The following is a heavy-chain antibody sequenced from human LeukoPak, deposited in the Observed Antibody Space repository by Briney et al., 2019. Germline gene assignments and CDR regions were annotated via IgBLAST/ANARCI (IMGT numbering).Heavy chain of an antibody. D-gene: IGHD5-12*01. CDR1: GGSISSGGYS. Sequence: SETLSLTCAVSGGSISSGGYSWSWIRQPPGKGLEWIGYIYDSGSTYYNPSLKSRVTISVDRSKNQFSLKLSSVTAADTAVYYCARDSGYDFFDYWGQGTLVTVSS. CDR2: IYDSGST. V-gene: IGHV4-30-2*01. CDR3: ARDSGYDFFDY. J-gene: IGHJ4*02.